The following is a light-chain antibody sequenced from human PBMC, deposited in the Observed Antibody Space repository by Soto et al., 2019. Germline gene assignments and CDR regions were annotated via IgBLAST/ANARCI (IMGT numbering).Light chain of an antibody. CDR2: EVT. V-gene: IGLV2-14*01. CDR1: SSDVGGYNH. CDR3: SSYASSSSYV. J-gene: IGLJ1*01. Sequence: QSVLTQPASVSGSPGQSITISFTGTSSDVGGYNHVSWYQIHPGKAPKLIIYEVTSRPSGVSYRFSGSKSGNSASLTISGLQAEDEADYYCSSYASSSSYVFGGGTKV.